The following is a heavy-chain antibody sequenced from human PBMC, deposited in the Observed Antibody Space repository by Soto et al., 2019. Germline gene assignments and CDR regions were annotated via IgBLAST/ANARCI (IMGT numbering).Heavy chain of an antibody. Sequence: GGSLRLSCAASGFTFSSYAMSWVRQAPGKGLEWVSGISGSGGSTYYADSVKGRSTISRDNSKNTLFLQMNNLRAEDTALYYCANGNYYGSGSYYPPFAYWGQGTLVTVSS. V-gene: IGHV3-23*01. CDR1: GFTFSSYA. CDR2: ISGSGGST. CDR3: ANGNYYGSGSYYPPFAY. D-gene: IGHD3-10*01. J-gene: IGHJ4*02.